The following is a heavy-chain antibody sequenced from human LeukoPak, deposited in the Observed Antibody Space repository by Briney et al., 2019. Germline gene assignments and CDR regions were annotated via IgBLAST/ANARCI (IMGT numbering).Heavy chain of an antibody. CDR3: AREWGEEQQLGGYNWFDS. Sequence: ASVKVSCKASGYTFTAYYMHWVRQAPGQGLEWMGWINPNSGVTKYAQKFQGRVTMTRDTSISTAYMELSRLRSDDTAVYYCAREWGEEQQLGGYNWFDSWGQGTLVTVSS. CDR2: INPNSGVT. CDR1: GYTFTAYY. V-gene: IGHV1-2*02. D-gene: IGHD6-13*01. J-gene: IGHJ5*01.